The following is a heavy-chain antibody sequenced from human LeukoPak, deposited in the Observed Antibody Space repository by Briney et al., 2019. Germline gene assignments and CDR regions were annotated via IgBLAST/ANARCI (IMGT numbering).Heavy chain of an antibody. CDR1: GGSVTSGSYY. V-gene: IGHV4-61*01. D-gene: IGHD1-26*01. J-gene: IGHJ4*02. CDR3: ARVRGRGTYFLDY. CDR2: MYSSGST. Sequence: TPSETLSLTCTVSGGSVTSGSYYWSWIRQPPGKGLEWIGYMYSSGSTNYNPSLQSRVTISVDTSNNQFSLKLSSVTAADTAMYYCARVRGRGTYFLDYWGQGTLVTVSS.